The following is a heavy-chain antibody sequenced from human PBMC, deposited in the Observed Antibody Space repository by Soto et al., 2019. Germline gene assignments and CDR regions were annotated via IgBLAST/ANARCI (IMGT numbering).Heavy chain of an antibody. CDR1: GFTFSSYS. D-gene: IGHD3-22*01. J-gene: IGHJ4*02. Sequence: EVQLVESGGGLVKPGGSLRLSCAASGFTFSSYSMNWVRQAPGKGLEWVSSITSSSSYIYYADSVKGRFTISRDNAKNSLYLQMNSLRAEDTAVYYCATSGVDSSGYYYIDYWGQGTLVTVSS. CDR2: ITSSSSYI. CDR3: ATSGVDSSGYYYIDY. V-gene: IGHV3-21*01.